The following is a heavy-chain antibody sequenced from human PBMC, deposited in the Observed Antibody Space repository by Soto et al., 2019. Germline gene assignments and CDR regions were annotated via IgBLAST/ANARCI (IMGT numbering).Heavy chain of an antibody. J-gene: IGHJ4*02. CDR2: IYWDDDK. V-gene: IGHV2-5*02. D-gene: IGHD3-22*01. CDR3: AHRLYDSSGYAFDY. Sequence: QITLKESGPTLVKPTQTLTLTCTFSGFSLSTSGVGVGWIRQPPGKALEWLALIYWDDDKRYTPSLKIRLTITKDTSKNQVVLTMTNMDPVDTATYYCAHRLYDSSGYAFDYWGQGTLVTVSS. CDR1: GFSLSTSGVG.